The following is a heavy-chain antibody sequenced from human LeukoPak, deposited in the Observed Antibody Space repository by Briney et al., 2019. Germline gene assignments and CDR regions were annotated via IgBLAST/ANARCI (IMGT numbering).Heavy chain of an antibody. CDR3: ARLEEGVAGTIFSYYYYYMDV. Sequence: GGSLRLSCAGSGFTFSSYGMHWVRQAPGKGLEWVSSISSSSSYIYYADSVKGRFTISRDNAKNSLYLQMNSLRAEDTAVYYCARLEEGVAGTIFSYYYYYMDVWGKGTTVTVSS. CDR1: GFTFSSYG. CDR2: ISSSSSYI. D-gene: IGHD6-19*01. V-gene: IGHV3-21*01. J-gene: IGHJ6*03.